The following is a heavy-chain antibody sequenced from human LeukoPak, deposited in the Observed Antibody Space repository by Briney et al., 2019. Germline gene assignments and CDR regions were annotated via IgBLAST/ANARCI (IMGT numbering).Heavy chain of an antibody. CDR3: ARRMATTYGHWFDP. Sequence: SETLSLTCAVYGGSFSGYYWSWIRQPPGKGLEWIGEINHSGSTNYNPSLSSRVTISVDMSKNQFSLNLNSVTAADTAMYYCARRMATTYGHWFDPWGQGTLVTVSS. J-gene: IGHJ5*02. D-gene: IGHD5-24*01. V-gene: IGHV4-34*01. CDR1: GGSFSGYY. CDR2: INHSGST.